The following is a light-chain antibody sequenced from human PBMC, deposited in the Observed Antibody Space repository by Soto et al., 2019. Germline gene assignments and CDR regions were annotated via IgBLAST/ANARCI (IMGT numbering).Light chain of an antibody. CDR2: GAS. CDR1: QSVVSGY. CDR3: QQYGSSIT. Sequence: EIVLTQSPGTLSLSPGERATLSCRASQSVVSGYLAWYQQKRGQAPRLLIYGASSRATGIPDRFSGSGAGRVFTLTISRLEPQDFALYYCQQYGSSITFGQGTRLEIK. J-gene: IGKJ5*01. V-gene: IGKV3-20*01.